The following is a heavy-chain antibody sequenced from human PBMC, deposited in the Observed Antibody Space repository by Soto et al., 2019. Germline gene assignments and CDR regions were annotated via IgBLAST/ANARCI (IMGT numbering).Heavy chain of an antibody. CDR1: GFTFSSYG. J-gene: IGHJ6*02. CDR2: IWYDGSNK. D-gene: IGHD3-3*01. CDR3: AREPHTDFWSGTTDSYYYGMDV. Sequence: PGGSLRLSCAASGFTFSSYGMHWVRQAPGKGLEWVAVIWYDGSNKYYADSVKGRFTISRDNSKNTLYLQMNSLRAEDTAVYYCAREPHTDFWSGTTDSYYYGMDVWGQGTTVTVSS. V-gene: IGHV3-33*01.